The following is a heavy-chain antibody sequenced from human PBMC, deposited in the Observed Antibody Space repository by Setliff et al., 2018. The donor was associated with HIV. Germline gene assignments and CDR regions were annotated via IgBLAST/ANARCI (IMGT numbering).Heavy chain of an antibody. CDR1: ADIFNAYY. D-gene: IGHD3-3*01. V-gene: IGHV1-2*02. Sequence: ASVKVSCKASADIFNAYYIHWVRQAPGQGLEWMGWITPNGDDTNYPQKFEGRVTLTRDTSIATAYMELRSLTSDDTAVYYCARVADRNYDFWSAYEYWGQGTQVTVSS. J-gene: IGHJ4*02. CDR3: ARVADRNYDFWSAYEY. CDR2: ITPNGDDT.